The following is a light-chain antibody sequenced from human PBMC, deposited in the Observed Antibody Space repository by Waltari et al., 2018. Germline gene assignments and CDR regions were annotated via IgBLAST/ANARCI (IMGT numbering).Light chain of an antibody. CDR2: DKN. V-gene: IGLV3-19*01. CDR3: HSRDASGVGGS. CDR1: SLRSYY. Sequence: SSELTQDPAVSVAMGQTVRITCQGDSLRSYYASWYQQRPGQAPILAMYDKNNRPSGVPDRFSGSSSDNTASLTITGAQAEDEASYYCHSRDASGVGGSFGGGTKLTVL. J-gene: IGLJ2*01.